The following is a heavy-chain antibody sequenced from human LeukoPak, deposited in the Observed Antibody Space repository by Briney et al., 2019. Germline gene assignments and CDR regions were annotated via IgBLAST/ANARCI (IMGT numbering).Heavy chain of an antibody. D-gene: IGHD6-13*01. Sequence: GGSLRLSCAASGFTVSSNYMSWVRQAPGKGLEWVSVIYSDGSTYYADSVKGRFTISRDKSKNTLYLQMNSLRAEDTAVYYCARRGGPYMAAAEIDYWGQGTLVTVSS. V-gene: IGHV3-66*01. CDR1: GFTVSSNY. CDR3: ARRGGPYMAAAEIDY. CDR2: IYSDGST. J-gene: IGHJ4*02.